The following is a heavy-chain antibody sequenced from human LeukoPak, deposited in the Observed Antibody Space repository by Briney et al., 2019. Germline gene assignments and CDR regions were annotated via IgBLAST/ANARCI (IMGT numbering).Heavy chain of an antibody. J-gene: IGHJ6*02. Sequence: PGGSLRLSCAASGFTFSSSAMSWVRQAPGKGLEWVSAISGSGGSTYYADSVRGRFTISRDNSKNTLYLQMNSLRAEDTALYYCARDRRVSYYGMDVWGQGTTVTVSS. CDR3: ARDRRVSYYGMDV. D-gene: IGHD2-8*01. V-gene: IGHV3-23*01. CDR2: ISGSGGST. CDR1: GFTFSSSA.